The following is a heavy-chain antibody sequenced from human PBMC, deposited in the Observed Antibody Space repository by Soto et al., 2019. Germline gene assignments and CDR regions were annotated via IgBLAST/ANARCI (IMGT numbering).Heavy chain of an antibody. D-gene: IGHD2-2*02. V-gene: IGHV4-61*08. J-gene: IGHJ4*02. CDR2: IYSSGST. CDR3: ARLACSSTRCFTYFDY. CDR1: GGSISSGGYY. Sequence: PSETLSLTCTVSGGSISSGGYYWSWIRQHPGKGLEWIGYIYSSGSTNYNPSLQSRVTISVDTSKNQFSPKLSSVTAADTAVYYCARLACSSTRCFTYFDYWGQGALVTVSS.